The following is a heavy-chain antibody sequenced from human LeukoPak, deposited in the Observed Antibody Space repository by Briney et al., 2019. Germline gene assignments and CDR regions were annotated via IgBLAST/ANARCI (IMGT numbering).Heavy chain of an antibody. V-gene: IGHV4-39*01. J-gene: IGHJ6*03. Sequence: NPSETLSLTCTVSGGSISSSSYYWGWIRQPPGKGLEWIGSIYYSGSTYYNPSLKSRVTISVDTSKNQFSLKLSSVTAADTAVYYCASLNRGISQDYYYYMDVWGKGTTVTISS. CDR2: IYYSGST. CDR3: ASLNRGISQDYYYYMDV. CDR1: GGSISSSSYY. D-gene: IGHD3-16*01.